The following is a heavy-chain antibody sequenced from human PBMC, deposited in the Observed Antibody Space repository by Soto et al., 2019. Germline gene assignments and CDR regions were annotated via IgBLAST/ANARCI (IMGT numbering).Heavy chain of an antibody. V-gene: IGHV5-10-1*01. CDR1: GYSFTSYW. CDR3: AIHTPAGPIYFDY. J-gene: IGHJ4*02. Sequence: PGGSLKLSCKGSGYSFTSYWISWVRQMPGKGLEWMGRIDPSDSYTSYSPSFQGHVNISAAKSISTAYLQWSSLKASDTAMYYCAIHTPAGPIYFDYWGQGTLVTVSS. CDR2: IDPSDSYT. D-gene: IGHD6-13*01.